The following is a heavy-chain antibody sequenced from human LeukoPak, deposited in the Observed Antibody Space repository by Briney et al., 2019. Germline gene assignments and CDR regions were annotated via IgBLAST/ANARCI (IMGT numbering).Heavy chain of an antibody. D-gene: IGHD3-22*01. CDR2: ISGSGGST. Sequence: GGSLRLSCAASGFTFSNAWMSWVRQAPGKGLEWVSAISGSGGSTYYADSVKGRFTISRDNSKNTLYLQMNSLRAEDTAVYYCAKEYYYDSSAPGYWGQGTLVTVSS. CDR1: GFTFSNAW. J-gene: IGHJ4*02. CDR3: AKEYYYDSSAPGY. V-gene: IGHV3-23*01.